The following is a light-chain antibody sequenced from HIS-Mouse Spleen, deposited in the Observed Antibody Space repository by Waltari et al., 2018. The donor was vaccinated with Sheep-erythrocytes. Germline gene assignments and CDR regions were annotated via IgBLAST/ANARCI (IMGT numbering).Light chain of an antibody. CDR1: QSLLHSNGYNY. J-gene: IGKJ3*01. CDR2: LGS. Sequence: DIVMTQSPLSLPVTPGEPASISCRSSQSLLHSNGYNYLDWYLQKPGQSPQLLIYLGSNRASGVPERFSGSKSGTSASLAISGLQSEDEADYYCAAWDDSLNGYVFGTGT. CDR3: AAWDDSLNGYV. V-gene: IGKV2-28*01.